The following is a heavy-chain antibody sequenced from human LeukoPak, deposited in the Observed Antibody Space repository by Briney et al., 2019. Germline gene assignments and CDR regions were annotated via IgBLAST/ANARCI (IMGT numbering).Heavy chain of an antibody. D-gene: IGHD2-15*01. J-gene: IGHJ4*02. CDR2: IMQDGSEE. CDR1: GFTFSSYW. Sequence: PGGSLRLSCAASGFTFSSYWMSWVRQAPGQGLEWVANIMQDGSEEYYVDSVRGRFTISRDNAKKTLYLQMNSLRAEDTAVYYCARGWADCSRGSCYAFDFWGQGTLVTVSS. CDR3: ARGWADCSRGSCYAFDF. V-gene: IGHV3-7*01.